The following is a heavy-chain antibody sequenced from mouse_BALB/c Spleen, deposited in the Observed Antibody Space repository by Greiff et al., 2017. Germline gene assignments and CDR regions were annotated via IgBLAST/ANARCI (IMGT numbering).Heavy chain of an antibody. V-gene: IGHV1-18*01. CDR2: INPNNGGT. CDR1: GYTFTDYN. D-gene: IGHD2-4*01. J-gene: IGHJ1*01. CDR3: ARTRLGLRRTRADFDV. Sequence: EVQLQQSGPELVKPGASVKIPCKASGYTFTDYNMDWVKQSPGKSLEWIGDINPNNGGTIYNQKFKGKATLTVDKSSSTAYMELRSLTSEDTAVYYCARTRLGLRRTRADFDVWGAGTTVTVSS.